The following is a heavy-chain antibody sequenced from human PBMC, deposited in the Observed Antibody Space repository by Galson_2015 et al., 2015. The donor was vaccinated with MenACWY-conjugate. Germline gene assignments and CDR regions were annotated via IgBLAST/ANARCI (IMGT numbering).Heavy chain of an antibody. D-gene: IGHD3-22*01. CDR2: IYYSGST. J-gene: IGHJ4*02. CDR3: ARDYYDSSGYYDY. CDR1: GGSISSYY. Sequence: LSLTCTVSGGSISSYYWSWIRQPPGKGLEWIGYIYYSGSTNYNPSLKSRVTISVDTSKNQFSLKLSSVTAADTAVYYCARDYYDSSGYYDYWGQGTLVTVSS. V-gene: IGHV4-59*12.